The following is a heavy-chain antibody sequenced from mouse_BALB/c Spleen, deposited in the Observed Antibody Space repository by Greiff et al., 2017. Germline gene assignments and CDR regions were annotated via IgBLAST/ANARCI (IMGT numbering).Heavy chain of an antibody. CDR3: ARSSYGNCFDY. D-gene: IGHD2-10*01. CDR2: ISSGGGNT. Sequence: EVKLMESGGGLVKPGGSLKLSCAASGFTFSSYTMSWVRQTPEKRLEWVATISSGGGNTYYPDSVKGRFTISRDNAKNNLYLQMSSLRSEDTALYYCARSSYGNCFDYWGQGTTLTVSS. CDR1: GFTFSSYT. V-gene: IGHV5-9*03. J-gene: IGHJ2*01.